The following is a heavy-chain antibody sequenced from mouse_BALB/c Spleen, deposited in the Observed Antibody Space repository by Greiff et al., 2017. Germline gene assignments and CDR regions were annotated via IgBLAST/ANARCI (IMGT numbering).Heavy chain of an antibody. CDR1: GFTFSDYY. J-gene: IGHJ2*01. CDR3: ARTDYGSSYAFDY. CDR2: ISDGGSYT. V-gene: IGHV5-4*02. D-gene: IGHD1-1*01. Sequence: EVQVVESGGGLVKPGGSLKLSCAASGFTFSDYYMYWVRQTPEKRLEWVATISDGGSYTYYPDSVKGRFTISRDNAKNNLYLQMSSLKSEDTAMYYCARTDYGSSYAFDYWGQGTTLTVSS.